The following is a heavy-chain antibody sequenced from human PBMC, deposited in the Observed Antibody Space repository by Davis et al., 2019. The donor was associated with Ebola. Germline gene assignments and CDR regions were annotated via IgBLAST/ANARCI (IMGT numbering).Heavy chain of an antibody. V-gene: IGHV5-51*01. J-gene: IGHJ1*01. CDR3: ARLDSDGWTH. CDR1: GYIFTSNW. CDR2: IFPSDSDV. Sequence: KVSCKGSGYIFTSNWIGWVRQLPGKGLEWMGSIFPSDSDVTYSPSFQGQVTISADKSMSAAYVQWSSLKASDTAMYFCARLDSDGWTHWGQGTLVTVSS. D-gene: IGHD5-24*01.